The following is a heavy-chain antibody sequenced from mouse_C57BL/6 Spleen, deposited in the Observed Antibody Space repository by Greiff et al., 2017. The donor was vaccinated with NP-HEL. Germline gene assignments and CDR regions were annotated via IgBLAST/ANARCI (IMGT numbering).Heavy chain of an antibody. CDR1: GYTFTSYW. Sequence: VQLQQPGAELVKPGASVKLSCKASGYTFTSYWMQWVKQRPGQGLEWIGEIDPSDSYTNYNQTFKGQATLTVAPSSSTAYMQLSSLTSEDSAVYYCARPSDGYPWFAYWGQGTLVTVSA. CDR2: IDPSDSYT. D-gene: IGHD2-3*01. J-gene: IGHJ3*01. V-gene: IGHV1-50*01. CDR3: ARPSDGYPWFAY.